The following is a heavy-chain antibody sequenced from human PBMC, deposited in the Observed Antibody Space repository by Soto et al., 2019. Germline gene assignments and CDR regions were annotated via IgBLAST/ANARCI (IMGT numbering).Heavy chain of an antibody. CDR3: ASAASQYCSGGSCYSSAFDI. V-gene: IGHV1-18*04. D-gene: IGHD2-15*01. J-gene: IGHJ3*02. CDR1: GYTFTSYG. CDR2: ISAYNGNT. Sequence: QVQLVQSGAEVKKPGASVKVSCKASGYTFTSYGISWVRQAPGQGLEWMGWISAYNGNTNYAQKLQGRVTMTTDTSTSTAYMELRSLRSDDTAVYYCASAASQYCSGGSCYSSAFDIWGQGTMVTVSS.